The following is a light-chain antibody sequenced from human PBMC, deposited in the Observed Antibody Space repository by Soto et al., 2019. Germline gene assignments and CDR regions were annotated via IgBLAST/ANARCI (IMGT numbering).Light chain of an antibody. V-gene: IGLV2-11*01. CDR2: DVS. CDR3: CSYAGSYKGYV. J-gene: IGLJ1*01. Sequence: QSALTQPRSVSGSPGHSVTISCTGTSSDVGGYHYVSWYQQHPGKAPKLMIYDVSKRPSGVPDRFSGSKSGNTASLTISGLQAEDEADYYCCSYAGSYKGYVFGTGTKLTVL. CDR1: SSDVGGYHY.